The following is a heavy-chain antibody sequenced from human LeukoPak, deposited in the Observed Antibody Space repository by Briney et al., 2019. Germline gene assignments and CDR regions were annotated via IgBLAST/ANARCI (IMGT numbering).Heavy chain of an antibody. J-gene: IGHJ4*02. CDR3: ARAVVVITPRTTKIKRYYFDY. Sequence: GASVKVSCKASGYTFTGYYIHWVRQAPGQGLEWMGWINPNSGDTYSAQKFQGRVTMTRDTSISTAYMELSSLRSEDTAVYYCARAVVVITPRTTKIKRYYFDYWGQGTLVTVSS. CDR2: INPNSGDT. V-gene: IGHV1-2*02. D-gene: IGHD3-22*01. CDR1: GYTFTGYY.